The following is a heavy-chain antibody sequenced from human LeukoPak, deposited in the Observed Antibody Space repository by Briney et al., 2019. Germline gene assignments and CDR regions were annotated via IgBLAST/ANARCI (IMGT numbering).Heavy chain of an antibody. CDR1: GYTLTKLS. Sequence: AASVKVSCKVSGYTLTKLSMHWVRQAPGKGLEWMGGFDPEDGEIIYAQKFQGRVTMTEDTSTDTAYMELSSLRSEDTAVYYCATLGSRRNYYYDSSGYPAYWGQGTPVTVSS. CDR2: FDPEDGEI. CDR3: ATLGSRRNYYYDSSGYPAY. D-gene: IGHD3-22*01. V-gene: IGHV1-24*01. J-gene: IGHJ4*02.